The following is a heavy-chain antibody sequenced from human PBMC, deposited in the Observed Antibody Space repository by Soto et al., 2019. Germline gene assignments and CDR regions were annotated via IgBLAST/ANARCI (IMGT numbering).Heavy chain of an antibody. CDR2: IYNSGST. D-gene: IGHD1-26*01. CDR3: ARGPSGDKVDY. Sequence: QVQLQESGPGVVEPSQTLSLTCTVSGGSINNTGYFWSWIRQPPGSGLEWIGHIYNSGSTYSNPALKSRLTISVTTTKNQFSLKLSAVTAAATAVYYCARGPSGDKVDYGGQGTLVTVSS. V-gene: IGHV4-30-4*01. J-gene: IGHJ4*02. CDR1: GGSINNTGYF.